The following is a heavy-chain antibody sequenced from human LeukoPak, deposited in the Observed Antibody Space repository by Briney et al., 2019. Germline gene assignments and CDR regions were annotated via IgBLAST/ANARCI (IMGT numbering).Heavy chain of an antibody. Sequence: PSETLSLTCTVSGDSISSRSYYWAWLRQAPVKGLEWIGSIHSSGSTYYNPSLKSRLTLSVDTSKNLFSLRLTSVTAADTAVYYCANYLGGDYGWFGGQFGLWGRGTLVTVSS. D-gene: IGHD4-17*01. CDR2: IHSSGST. CDR3: ANYLGGDYGWFGGQFGL. V-gene: IGHV4-39*02. J-gene: IGHJ2*01. CDR1: GDSISSRSYY.